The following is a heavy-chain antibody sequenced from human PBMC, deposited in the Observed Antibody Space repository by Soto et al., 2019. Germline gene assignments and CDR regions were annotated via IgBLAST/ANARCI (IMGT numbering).Heavy chain of an antibody. V-gene: IGHV4-59*01. D-gene: IGHD3-3*01. CDR3: ARGYYHFWSGLPGVYYYYMDV. CDR1: GGSISSYY. J-gene: IGHJ6*03. Sequence: SETLSLTCTVSGGSISSYYWSWIRQPPGKGLEWIGYIYYSGSTNYNPSLKSRVTISVDTSKNQFSLKLSSVTAADTAVYYCARGYYHFWSGLPGVYYYYMDVWGKGTTVTVSS. CDR2: IYYSGST.